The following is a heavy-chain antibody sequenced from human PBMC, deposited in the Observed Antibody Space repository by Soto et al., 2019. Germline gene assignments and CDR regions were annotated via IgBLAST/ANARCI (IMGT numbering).Heavy chain of an antibody. D-gene: IGHD3-22*01. CDR3: ARDRGFSRGFYYFDYGMDV. CDR2: IRDDGNNK. J-gene: IGHJ6*02. Sequence: PGGSLRLSCAASGFTFTTSVMHWVRQAPGKGLEWVAVIRDDGNNKYYSDSVKGRFTISRDNSRHTLYLQMSGLRAEDTAVYYCARDRGFSRGFYYFDYGMDVWGQGTTVTVSS. V-gene: IGHV3-33*01. CDR1: GFTFTTSV.